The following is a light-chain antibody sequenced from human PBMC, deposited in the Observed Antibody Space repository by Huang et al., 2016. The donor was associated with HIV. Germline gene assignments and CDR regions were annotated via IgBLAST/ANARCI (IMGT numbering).Light chain of an antibody. J-gene: IGKJ4*01. CDR2: AAS. CDR3: RQAHSFPLT. CDR1: LDISNW. Sequence: DIQMTQSPSSVSASEGDRVTITCRESLDISNWVGWYQQKPGKDPNLLIYAASSLQSGVPSRYSGRGSGTDFTLTITSLQPEDSATYFCRQAHSFPLTFGGGTKVEIK. V-gene: IGKV1-12*01.